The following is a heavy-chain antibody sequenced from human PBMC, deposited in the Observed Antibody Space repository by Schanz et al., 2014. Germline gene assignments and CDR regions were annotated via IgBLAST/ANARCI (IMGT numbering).Heavy chain of an antibody. D-gene: IGHD6-19*01. V-gene: IGHV3-23*04. CDR1: GFTFSSYG. Sequence: VQLVESGGGVVQPGRSLRLSCAASGFTFSSYGMHWVRQAPGKGLEWLSVISASGGDTYYADSVKGRFTISRDNSKNTLYLQMNSLRAEDTAVYYCAASSGWHPSTDYWGQGTLVTVSS. CDR2: ISASGGDT. CDR3: AASSGWHPSTDY. J-gene: IGHJ4*02.